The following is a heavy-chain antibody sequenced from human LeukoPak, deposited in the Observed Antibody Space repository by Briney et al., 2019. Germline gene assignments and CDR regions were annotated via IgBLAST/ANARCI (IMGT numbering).Heavy chain of an antibody. CDR3: VKGSPGYNWFDP. V-gene: IGHV3-9*01. D-gene: IGHD3-9*01. CDR1: GFTFDDFV. CDR2: ITYNSATT. J-gene: IGHJ5*02. Sequence: GGSLRLSCVASGFTFDDFVMHWVRQAPGKGLEWVSRITYNSATTDYADSVKGRFTISRDNAKKSLYLQMDSLRTEDTAMYYCVKGSPGYNWFDPWGQGTLVTVSS.